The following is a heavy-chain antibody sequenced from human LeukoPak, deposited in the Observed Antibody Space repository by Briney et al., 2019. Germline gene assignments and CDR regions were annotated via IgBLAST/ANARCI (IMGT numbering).Heavy chain of an antibody. CDR2: IKLDGSDK. Sequence: GGSLRLSCAASGFTFSNYWMSWVRQAPGKGLEWVANIKLDGSDKYYVDSVKGRFTIPRDNAKNSLYLQMNSLRAEDTAVYYCARAVAENWFDPWGQGTLVTVSS. CDR1: GFTFSNYW. CDR3: ARAVAENWFDP. V-gene: IGHV3-7*01. D-gene: IGHD6-19*01. J-gene: IGHJ5*02.